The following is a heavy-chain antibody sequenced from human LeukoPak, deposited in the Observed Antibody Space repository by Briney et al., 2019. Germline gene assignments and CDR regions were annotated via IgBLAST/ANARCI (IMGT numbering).Heavy chain of an antibody. CDR1: GGSFSGYY. J-gene: IGHJ4*02. V-gene: IGHV4-34*01. CDR2: INHSGIT. Sequence: SETLSLTCTVHGGSFSGYYWSWIRQPPGKGLEWIGEINHSGITNYNPSLKSRVTISVDKSKNQFSLKLNSVTAADTAVYYCARSDFWSGYANYWGQGTLVTVSS. D-gene: IGHD3-3*01. CDR3: ARSDFWSGYANY.